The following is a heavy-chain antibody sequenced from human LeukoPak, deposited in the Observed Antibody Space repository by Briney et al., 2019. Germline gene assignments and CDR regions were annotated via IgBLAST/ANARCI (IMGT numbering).Heavy chain of an antibody. Sequence: PSETLSLTGTVSGGSISSYYWSWIRQPAGKGLEWIGRIYASGGTNYNPSLKSRLTISVDKSKNQFSLRLSSVTAADTAVYYCARSVGYCSSASCYVNWFDPWGQGTLVTVSS. D-gene: IGHD2-2*01. CDR2: IYASGGT. CDR1: GGSISSYY. CDR3: ARSVGYCSSASCYVNWFDP. J-gene: IGHJ5*02. V-gene: IGHV4-4*07.